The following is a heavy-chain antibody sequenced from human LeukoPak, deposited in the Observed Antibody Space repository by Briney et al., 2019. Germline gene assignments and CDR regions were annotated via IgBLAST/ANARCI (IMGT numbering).Heavy chain of an antibody. CDR1: GGSISSYY. CDR3: ARAPGPGSHPTFDY. Sequence: SETLSLTCTVSGGSISSYYWSWIRQPPGKGLEWIGYIYYSATNYNPSLKSRVTISVDTSKNQFSLKLGSVTAADTAVYYCARAPGPGSHPTFDYWGQGTLVTVSS. CDR2: IYYSAT. V-gene: IGHV4-59*01. D-gene: IGHD3-10*01. J-gene: IGHJ4*02.